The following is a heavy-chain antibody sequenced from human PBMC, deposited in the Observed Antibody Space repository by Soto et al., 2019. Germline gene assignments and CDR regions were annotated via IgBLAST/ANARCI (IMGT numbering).Heavy chain of an antibody. CDR3: AREIVAGQQNWFDP. CDR1: GGTFSSYA. V-gene: IGHV1-69*13. CDR2: IIPIFGTA. J-gene: IGHJ5*02. D-gene: IGHD6-19*01. Sequence: GASVKVSCKASGGTFSSYAISWVRQAPGQGLEWMGGIIPIFGTANYAQKFQGRVTITADESTSTAYMELSSLRSEDTAVYYCAREIVAGQQNWFDPWGQGTLVTVSS.